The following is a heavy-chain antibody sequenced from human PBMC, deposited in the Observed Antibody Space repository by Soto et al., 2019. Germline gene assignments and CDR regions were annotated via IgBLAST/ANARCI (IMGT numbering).Heavy chain of an antibody. V-gene: IGHV1-46*01. CDR1: GYTFTSYY. Sequence: ASVKVSCKASGYTFTSYYMHWVRQAPGQVLEWMGIINPSGGSTSYAQKFQGRVTMTRDTYTSTVYMELSSLRSEDTAVYYCARAYRALGWFDPWGQGTLVTVSS. CDR3: ARAYRALGWFDP. D-gene: IGHD3-16*02. J-gene: IGHJ5*02. CDR2: INPSGGST.